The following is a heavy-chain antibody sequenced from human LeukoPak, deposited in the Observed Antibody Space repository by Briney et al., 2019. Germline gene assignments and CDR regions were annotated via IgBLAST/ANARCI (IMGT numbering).Heavy chain of an antibody. Sequence: ASVKVSCKASGYTFTSYGISWVRQAPGQGLEWMGWISAYNGDTNYAQKLQGRVTMTTDTSTSTAYMELRSLRSDDTAVYYCARDMIGGSYYRCYYYYGMDVWGQGTTVTVSS. CDR2: ISAYNGDT. V-gene: IGHV1-18*01. CDR3: ARDMIGGSYYRCYYYYGMDV. CDR1: GYTFTSYG. D-gene: IGHD1-26*01. J-gene: IGHJ6*02.